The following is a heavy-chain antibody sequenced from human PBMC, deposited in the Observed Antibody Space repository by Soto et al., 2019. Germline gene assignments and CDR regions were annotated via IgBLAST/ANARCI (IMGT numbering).Heavy chain of an antibody. V-gene: IGHV4-34*01. CDR1: GGSFSCYF. CDR2: INHSGGT. Sequence: SETLSLTCAVYGGSFSCYFWTWIRQAPGKGLEWIGKINHSGGTNYNSSLKSRVTISVDTSKNQFSLILSSVTAADTAVYYCASGEVMDVWGQGTTVTVSS. J-gene: IGHJ6*02. CDR3: ASGEVMDV.